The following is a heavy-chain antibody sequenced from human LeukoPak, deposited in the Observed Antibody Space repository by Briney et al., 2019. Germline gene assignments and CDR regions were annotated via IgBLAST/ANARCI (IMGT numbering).Heavy chain of an antibody. CDR1: GGSISNRNFY. J-gene: IGHJ5*02. Sequence: SETLSLTCTVSGGSISNRNFYWGWIRQPPGKGLEWVGSIYFTGSTYYHPSLESRVTISVDTSKNQFSPKVSAVTAADTAVYHCAKSRGRGSFDPWGQGTLVIVSS. D-gene: IGHD5-24*01. CDR2: IYFTGST. V-gene: IGHV4-39*01. CDR3: AKSRGRGSFDP.